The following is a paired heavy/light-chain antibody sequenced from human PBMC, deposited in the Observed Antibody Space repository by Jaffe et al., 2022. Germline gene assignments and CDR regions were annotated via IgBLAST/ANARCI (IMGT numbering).Heavy chain of an antibody. CDR3: AHRKTGSDPFDY. D-gene: IGHD1-26*01. CDR1: GFSLNTSGLG. V-gene: IGHV2-5*02. J-gene: IGHJ4*02. Sequence: QITLKESGPTLVKPTQTLTLMCTFSGFSLNTSGLGVGWIRQPPGKALEWLALIYWDDDTRYSTSLRSRLTVTKDTSKNQVMLTVTNMDPADTATYYCAHRKTGSDPFDYWGQGTLVTVSS. CDR2: IYWDDDT.
Light chain of an antibody. CDR1: QTVAFN. CDR2: DAS. Sequence: EIVMTQSPASLSVSPGERATLSCRASQTVAFNLAWYQQKPGQAPRLLIYDASTRATGIPARFSGSGSGTEFTLTISSLQSEDFAVYICQHYNNWPPITFGQGTRLEIK. J-gene: IGKJ5*01. V-gene: IGKV3-15*01. CDR3: QHYNNWPPIT.